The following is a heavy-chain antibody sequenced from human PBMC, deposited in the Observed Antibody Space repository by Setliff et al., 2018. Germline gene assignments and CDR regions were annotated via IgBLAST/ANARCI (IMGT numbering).Heavy chain of an antibody. D-gene: IGHD2-21*02. Sequence: SVKVSCKASGGTFSSYAISWVRQAPGQGLEWMGGIIPSGGYTNYAQKFQDRITLTRDTPTNTLYMELGSLRSEDTAVYFCARAHCIGGYCYYGYFQYWGQGTLVTVSS. J-gene: IGHJ1*01. CDR1: GGTFSSYA. CDR3: ARAHCIGGYCYYGYFQY. V-gene: IGHV1-69*10. CDR2: IIPSGGYT.